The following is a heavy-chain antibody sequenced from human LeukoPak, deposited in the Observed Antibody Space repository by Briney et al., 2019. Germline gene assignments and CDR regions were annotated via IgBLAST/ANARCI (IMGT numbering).Heavy chain of an antibody. J-gene: IGHJ4*02. CDR3: ARGGIYSGSKTVDY. CDR1: GFTFSSYA. Sequence: GGSLRLSCAASGFTFSSYAMHWVRQAPGKGLEYVSAISSNGGSTYYANSVKGRLTISRDNSKNTLYLQMGSLRAEDMAVYYCARGGIYSGSKTVDYWGQGTLVTVSS. D-gene: IGHD1-26*01. CDR2: ISSNGGST. V-gene: IGHV3-64*01.